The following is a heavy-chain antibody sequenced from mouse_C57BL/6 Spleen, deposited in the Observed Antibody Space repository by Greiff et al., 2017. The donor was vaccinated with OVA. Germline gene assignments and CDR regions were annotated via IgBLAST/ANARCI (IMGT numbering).Heavy chain of an antibody. J-gene: IGHJ3*01. CDR2: INPSSGYT. CDR3: ARRPGDSSTWFAY. V-gene: IGHV1-7*01. Sequence: QVQLQQSGAELVKPGASVKLSCKASGYTFTSYWMHWVKQRPGQGLEWIGYINPSSGYTKYNQKFKDKATLTADKSSSTAYMQLSRLTYEDSAVYYCARRPGDSSTWFAYWGQGTLVTVSA. D-gene: IGHD3-2*02. CDR1: GYTFTSYW.